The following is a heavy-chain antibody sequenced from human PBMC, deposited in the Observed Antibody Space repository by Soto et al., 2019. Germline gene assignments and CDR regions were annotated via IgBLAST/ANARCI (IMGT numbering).Heavy chain of an antibody. J-gene: IGHJ1*01. Sequence: GASVEVSCKASGGTFSSFGISWVRQAPGQGLEWMGGIIPVFGRPNYAQRFRGRLTITADESTNTSYMELIDLTSEDTAVYYCAREASGYDLWGQGTKVTVSS. V-gene: IGHV1-69*13. CDR2: IIPVFGRP. CDR1: GGTFSSFG. CDR3: AREASGYDL. D-gene: IGHD5-12*01.